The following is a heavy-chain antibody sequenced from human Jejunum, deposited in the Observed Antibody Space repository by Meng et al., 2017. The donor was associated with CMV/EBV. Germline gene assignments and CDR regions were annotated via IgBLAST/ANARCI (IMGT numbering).Heavy chain of an antibody. CDR3: ARDPWRDSYGYIDY. D-gene: IGHD5-18*01. CDR2: IIGGGGRT. V-gene: IGHV3-23*04. CDR1: GFTFSSYA. J-gene: IGHJ4*02. Sequence: GQLVGSGGGVVQPAGSLRLSCAASGFTFSSYAMNWVRQAPGKGLEWVSAIIGGGGRTYYADSVKGRFTISRDNSKNTLYLQMNSLRAEDTAVYYCARDPWRDSYGYIDYWGQGTLVTVSS.